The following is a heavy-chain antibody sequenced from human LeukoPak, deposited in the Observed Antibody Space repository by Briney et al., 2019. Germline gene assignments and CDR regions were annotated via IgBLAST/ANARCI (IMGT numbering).Heavy chain of an antibody. V-gene: IGHV3-23*01. CDR1: GFTFSSYV. CDR2: ISGSSVTT. Sequence: GGSLRLSCAASGFTFSSYVMSWVRQAPGKGLEWVSTISGSSVTTYYADSMKGRFTISRDNSKNTLYLQMNRLRAEDTAVYYCEKLDHYGNYWGQGNLVTVSS. CDR3: EKLDHYGNY. D-gene: IGHD3-10*01. J-gene: IGHJ4*02.